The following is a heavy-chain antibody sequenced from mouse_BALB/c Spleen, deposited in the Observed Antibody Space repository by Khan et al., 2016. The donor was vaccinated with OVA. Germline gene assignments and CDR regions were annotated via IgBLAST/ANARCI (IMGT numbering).Heavy chain of an antibody. J-gene: IGHJ4*01. CDR2: IWSDGST. Sequence: QVQLKESGPGLVAPSQSLSITCTISGFSLTNYGVHWIRQPPGKGLEWLVVIWSDGSTNYNSALKSRLTITKDNYKSQVFLQMNSLQTDDTAIYFCARQPYYHYNIMDYWGQGTSVTVSS. D-gene: IGHD2-10*01. CDR3: ARQPYYHYNIMDY. CDR1: GFSLTNYG. V-gene: IGHV2-6-1*01.